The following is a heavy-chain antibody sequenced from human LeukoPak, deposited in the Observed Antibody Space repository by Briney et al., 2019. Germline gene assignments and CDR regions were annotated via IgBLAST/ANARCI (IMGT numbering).Heavy chain of an antibody. V-gene: IGHV3-7*03. CDR2: IKQDGSEK. CDR3: ARWEAFDI. J-gene: IGHJ3*02. D-gene: IGHD1-26*01. Sequence: GGSLRLSCVASGFTFSSYWMSWVRQAPGKGLEWVANIKQDGSEKYYVDSVKGRFTISRDNAKNSLYLQMNSLRAEDTAVYYCARWEAFDIWGQGTMVTVSS. CDR1: GFTFSSYW.